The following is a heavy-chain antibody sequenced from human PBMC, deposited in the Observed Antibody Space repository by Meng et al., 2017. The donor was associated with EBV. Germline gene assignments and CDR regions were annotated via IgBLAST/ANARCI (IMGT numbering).Heavy chain of an antibody. D-gene: IGHD3-16*02. Sequence: VRRGQVGEGGKKPGGSVEVSCKASGYTVTSYGISWVRQAPGQGLEWMGWISAYNGNTNYAQKLQGRVTMTTDTSTSTAYMELRSLRSDDTAVYYCARVRTFGGVIPPDYWGQGTLVTVSS. CDR2: ISAYNGNT. V-gene: IGHV1-18*01. CDR1: GYTVTSYG. J-gene: IGHJ4*02. CDR3: ARVRTFGGVIPPDY.